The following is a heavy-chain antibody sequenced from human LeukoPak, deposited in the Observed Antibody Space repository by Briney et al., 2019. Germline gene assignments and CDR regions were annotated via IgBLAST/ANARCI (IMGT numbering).Heavy chain of an antibody. CDR3: SRSLDH. CDR2: IKSDGSEK. V-gene: IGHV3-7*05. J-gene: IGHJ4*02. Sequence: GGSLRLSFSASGFTFSNSWMDWVRESPGKGLEWVDNIKSDGSEKYFVDSVKGRFTISRDNANKLLYLPMNSLRAAATAVYYCSRSLDHWGQGTLVTVSS. CDR1: GFTFSNSW.